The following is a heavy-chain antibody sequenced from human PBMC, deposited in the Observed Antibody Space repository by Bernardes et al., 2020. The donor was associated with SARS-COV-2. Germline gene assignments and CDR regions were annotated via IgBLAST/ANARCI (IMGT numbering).Heavy chain of an antibody. CDR3: ARDYYGDYILDY. CDR1: GFTFSRHS. CDR2: ISGSGSTI. V-gene: IGHV3-48*04. J-gene: IGHJ4*02. Sequence: GGSLRLSCVVSGFTFSRHSMNWVRQAPGKGLEWLAYISGSGSTIHYADSVKGRLTISRDNAKNSLYLQMNSLRVEDTAVYYCARDYYGDYILDYWGQ. D-gene: IGHD4-17*01.